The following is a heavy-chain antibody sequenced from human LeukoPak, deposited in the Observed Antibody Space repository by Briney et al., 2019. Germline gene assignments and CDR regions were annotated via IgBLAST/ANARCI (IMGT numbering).Heavy chain of an antibody. Sequence: SETLSLTCTVPGGSISSGDYYWGWIRQPPGKGLEWIGYIYYSGSTFYNPSLKSRVSISVDTSKNQFFLKLSSVTAADTAVYYCARALSVTTLRIDYWGQGTLVTVSS. CDR2: IYYSGST. D-gene: IGHD4-11*01. CDR1: GGSISSGDYY. CDR3: ARALSVTTLRIDY. V-gene: IGHV4-30-4*01. J-gene: IGHJ4*02.